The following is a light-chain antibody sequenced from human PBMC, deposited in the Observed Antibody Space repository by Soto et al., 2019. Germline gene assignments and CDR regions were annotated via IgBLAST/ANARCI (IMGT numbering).Light chain of an antibody. CDR1: QTISSW. J-gene: IGKJ1*01. CDR2: KAS. Sequence: DIQMTQSPSTLSGSVGDRVTITCRASQTISSWLAWYQQKPGKAPKLLIYKASTLKSGVPSRFSGSGSWTEFTLTIISLQPHDFATYYRQHYNSYSEASGQGTKVQLK. V-gene: IGKV1-5*03. CDR3: QHYNSYSEA.